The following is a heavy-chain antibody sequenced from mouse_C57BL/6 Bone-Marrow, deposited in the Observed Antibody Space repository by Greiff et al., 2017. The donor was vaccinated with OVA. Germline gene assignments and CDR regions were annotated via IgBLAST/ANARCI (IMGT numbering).Heavy chain of an antibody. Sequence: VKLMESGAELVRPGASVTLSCKASGYTFTDYYLNWVKQRPGQGLEWIARIYPGSGNTYYNEKFKGKATLTAYKSSSTAYMQLSSLTSEDSAVYFCARRDGSSYRWYFDFWGTGTTVTVSS. CDR2: IYPGSGNT. CDR3: ARRDGSSYRWYFDF. J-gene: IGHJ1*03. CDR1: GYTFTDYY. D-gene: IGHD1-1*01. V-gene: IGHV1-76*01.